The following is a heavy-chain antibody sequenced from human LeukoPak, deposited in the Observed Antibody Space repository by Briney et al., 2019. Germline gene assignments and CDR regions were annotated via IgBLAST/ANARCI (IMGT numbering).Heavy chain of an antibody. Sequence: GESLKISCRASGYKFTNNWIGWVRQMPGKGLEWMGIIYPGDSDTRYSPSFQGQVTISADKSISTAYLQWSSLKASDTAMYYCARRSPTFIDYWGQGTLVTVSS. CDR2: IYPGDSDT. J-gene: IGHJ4*02. CDR1: GYKFTNNW. V-gene: IGHV5-51*01. CDR3: ARRSPTFIDY.